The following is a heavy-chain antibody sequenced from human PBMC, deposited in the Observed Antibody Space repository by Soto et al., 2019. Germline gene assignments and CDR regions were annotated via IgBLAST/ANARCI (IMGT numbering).Heavy chain of an antibody. D-gene: IGHD2-2*01. V-gene: IGHV4-31*03. J-gene: IGHJ3*02. CDR2: IYYSGST. CDR1: GGSISSGGYY. Sequence: QVQLQESGPGLVKPSQTLSLTCTVSGGSISSGGYYWSWIRQHPGKGLEWIGYIYYSGSTYYNPSLKSRVPISVDTSKNQSSLKLSSVTAADTAVYYCAREDIVVVPAAMPGAFDIWGQGTMVTVSS. CDR3: AREDIVVVPAAMPGAFDI.